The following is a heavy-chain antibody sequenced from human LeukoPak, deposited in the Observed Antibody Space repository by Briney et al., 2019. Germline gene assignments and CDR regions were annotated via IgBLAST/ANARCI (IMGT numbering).Heavy chain of an antibody. V-gene: IGHV3-15*01. J-gene: IGHJ4*02. D-gene: IGHD3-9*01. Sequence: PGGSLRLSCAASGFTFTNAWMSWVRQAPGKGLEWVGRIKSKTDGGTTDYAAPVKGRFTISRDDSKNTLYLQMNSLKTEDTAVYYCTTVTELRYFDWLLGGFDYWGQGTLVTVSS. CDR3: TTVTELRYFDWLLGGFDY. CDR1: GFTFTNAW. CDR2: IKSKTDGGTT.